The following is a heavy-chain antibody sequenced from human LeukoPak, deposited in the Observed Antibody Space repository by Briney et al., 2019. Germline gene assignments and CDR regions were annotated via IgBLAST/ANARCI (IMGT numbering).Heavy chain of an antibody. D-gene: IGHD5-12*01. CDR3: ARHNRGGCDFFDF. Sequence: GGSLRLSCAASGFTVSFNYMNWVRQAPGEGLEWVSLIDSGDTTYYADSAEGRFTISRDSSKNTLFLQMNNLRADDTAVYYCARHNRGGCDFFDFWGRGTLVTVAS. J-gene: IGHJ4*02. V-gene: IGHV3-53*01. CDR2: IDSGDTT. CDR1: GFTVSFNY.